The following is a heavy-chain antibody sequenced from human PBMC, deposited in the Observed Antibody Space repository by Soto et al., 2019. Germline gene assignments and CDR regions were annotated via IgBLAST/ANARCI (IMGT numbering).Heavy chain of an antibody. V-gene: IGHV3-23*01. CDR3: AKDLLDRTIFGVVPTYGMDV. CDR2: ISGSGGST. CDR1: GFTFSSYA. Sequence: PGGSLRLSCAASGFTFSSYAMSWVRQAPGKGLEWVSAISGSGGSTYYADSVKGRFTISRDNSKNTLYLQMNSLRAEDTAVYYCAKDLLDRTIFGVVPTYGMDVWGQGTTVTVSS. D-gene: IGHD3-3*01. J-gene: IGHJ6*02.